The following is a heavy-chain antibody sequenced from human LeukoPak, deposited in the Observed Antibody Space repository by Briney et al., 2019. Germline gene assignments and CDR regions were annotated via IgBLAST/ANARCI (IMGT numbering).Heavy chain of an antibody. V-gene: IGHV3-30*02. D-gene: IGHD3-10*01. J-gene: IGHJ4*02. CDR2: IRYDGSNK. Sequence: PGGSLRLSCAASGFTFSSYGMHWVRQAPGKGLEWVAFIRYDGSNKYYADSVKGRFTISRDNSKNTLYLQMNSLRAEDTAVYYCANRITMVRGVISEYYFDYWGQGTLVTVSS. CDR1: GFTFSSYG. CDR3: ANRITMVRGVISEYYFDY.